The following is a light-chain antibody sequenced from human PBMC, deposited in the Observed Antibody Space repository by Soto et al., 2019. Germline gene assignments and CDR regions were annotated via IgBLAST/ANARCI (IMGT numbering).Light chain of an antibody. J-gene: IGLJ3*02. Sequence: QSVPTQPPSVSGAPGQRVTISCTGSSSNIGAGYDVHWYQQLPGTAPKLLIYGNSNRPSGVPDRFSGSKSGTAASLAITGLRAEDEADYYCQSYDSSLRGWVFGGGTKVTVL. CDR3: QSYDSSLRGWV. CDR2: GNS. CDR1: SSNIGAGYD. V-gene: IGLV1-40*01.